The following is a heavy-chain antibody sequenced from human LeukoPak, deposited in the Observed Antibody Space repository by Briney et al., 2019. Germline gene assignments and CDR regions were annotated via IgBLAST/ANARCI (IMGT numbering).Heavy chain of an antibody. CDR3: ARAHNWKYGSFDF. J-gene: IGHJ4*02. Sequence: PGWSLRLSCAASVFTFSSYSMNWVRQAPGKGLEWVSCISSSSSYIYYADSVKGRFTISRDNAKNSLYLQMNSLRAEDTAVYYCARAHNWKYGSFDFWGQGTLVTVSS. V-gene: IGHV3-21*01. CDR2: ISSSSSYI. D-gene: IGHD1-7*01. CDR1: VFTFSSYS.